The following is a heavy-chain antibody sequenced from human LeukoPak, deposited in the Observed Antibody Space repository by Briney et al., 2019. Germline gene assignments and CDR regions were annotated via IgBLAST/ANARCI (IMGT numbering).Heavy chain of an antibody. Sequence: GESLKISCKGSGYSFTSYWIGWVRQMPGKGLEWMGIIYPGDSDTRYSPSFQGQVTISADESISTAYLQWSSLKASDTAMYYCARHGRETGLVPIGSVVTATQIDYWGQGTLVTVSS. V-gene: IGHV5-51*01. CDR3: ARHGRETGLVPIGSVVTATQIDY. D-gene: IGHD2-21*02. CDR2: IYPGDSDT. J-gene: IGHJ4*02. CDR1: GYSFTSYW.